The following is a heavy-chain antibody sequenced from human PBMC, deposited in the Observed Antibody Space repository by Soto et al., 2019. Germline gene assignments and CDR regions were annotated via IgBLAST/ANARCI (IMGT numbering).Heavy chain of an antibody. J-gene: IGHJ6*02. CDR2: IYYSGST. V-gene: IGHV4-61*01. CDR1: GGSVSSGSYY. CDR3: ARALRSSPEGYYGMDV. D-gene: IGHD6-13*01. Sequence: QVQLQESGPGLVKPSETLSLTYTVSGGSVSSGSYYWSWIRQPPGKGLEWIGYIYYSGSTNYNPSLKSRVTISVDTSKNQFSLKLSSVTAADTAVYYCARALRSSPEGYYGMDVWGQGTTVTVSS.